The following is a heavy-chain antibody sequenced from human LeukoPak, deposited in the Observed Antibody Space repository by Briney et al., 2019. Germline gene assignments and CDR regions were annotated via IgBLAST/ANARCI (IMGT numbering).Heavy chain of an antibody. D-gene: IGHD6-19*01. J-gene: IGHJ4*02. CDR3: ARDSGNMAVADYYFDY. V-gene: IGHV3-7*01. CDR2: IKQDGSEK. CDR1: GSTFSSYW. Sequence: PGGSLRLSCAASGSTFSSYWMSWVRQAPGKGLEWVANIKQDGSEKYYVDSVKGRFTISRDNAKNSLYLQMNSLRAEDTAVYYCARDSGNMAVADYYFDYWGQGTLVTVSS.